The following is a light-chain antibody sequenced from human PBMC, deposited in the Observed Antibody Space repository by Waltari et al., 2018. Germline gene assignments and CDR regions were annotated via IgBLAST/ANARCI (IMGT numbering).Light chain of an antibody. CDR3: SSSTSSNTLV. CDR1: SSDVGGTNS. J-gene: IGLJ3*02. Sequence: QSALTQPASVSGSPGQSITISCTGTSSDVGGTNSVSWHQQQPGKAPKLMIYDVTNRPAVVSSRFSASKSGNTASLTISGVQAEDEADYYCSSSTSSNTLVFGGGTKLTVL. V-gene: IGLV2-14*01. CDR2: DVT.